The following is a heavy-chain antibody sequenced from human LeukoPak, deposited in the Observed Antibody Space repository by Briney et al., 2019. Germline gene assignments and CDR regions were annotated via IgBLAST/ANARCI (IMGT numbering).Heavy chain of an antibody. D-gene: IGHD3-3*01. CDR3: ARPNVYYDFWSGRYRDYGMDV. CDR1: GGSISNYY. V-gene: IGHV4-59*08. Sequence: PSETLSLTCTVSGGSISNYYWSWIRQPPGKGLEWIGYIYYSGTTNYNPSLKSRVTISVDTSKNQFSLKLSSVTAADTAVYYCARPNVYYDFWSGRYRDYGMDVWGQGTTVTVSS. CDR2: IYYSGTT. J-gene: IGHJ6*02.